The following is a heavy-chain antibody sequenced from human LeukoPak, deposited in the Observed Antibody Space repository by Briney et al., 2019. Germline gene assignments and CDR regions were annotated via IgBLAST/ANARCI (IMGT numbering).Heavy chain of an antibody. J-gene: IGHJ4*02. V-gene: IGHV3-43*02. CDR2: ISGDGGST. CDR1: GFTFDDYA. CDR3: AKDTPGGYDYPG. D-gene: IGHD5-12*01. Sequence: PGGSLRLSCAASGFTFDDYAMHWVRQAPGKGLEWVSLISGDGGSTYYADSVKGRFTVSRDNSKNSLFLQMNSLRTEDTAFYYCAKDTPGGYDYPGWGQGTLVTVSS.